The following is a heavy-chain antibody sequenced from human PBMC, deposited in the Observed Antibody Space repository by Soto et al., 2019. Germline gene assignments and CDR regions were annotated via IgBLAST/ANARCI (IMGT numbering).Heavy chain of an antibody. J-gene: IGHJ4*02. D-gene: IGHD3-22*01. V-gene: IGHV4-61*08. CDR1: GGSISSGGYY. CDR2: IYYSGST. Sequence: ETLSLTCTVSGGSISSGGYYWSWIRQHPGKGLEWIGYIYYSGSTNYNPSLKSRVTISVDTSKNQFSLKLSSVTAADTAVYYCARSRGGYFDYWGQGTLVTVSS. CDR3: ARSRGGYFDY.